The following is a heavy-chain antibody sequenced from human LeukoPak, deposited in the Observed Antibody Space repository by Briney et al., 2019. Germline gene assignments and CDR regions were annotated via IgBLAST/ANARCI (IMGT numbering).Heavy chain of an antibody. Sequence: PEASVKVSCKASGGTFSSYAISWVRQAPGQGLEWMGGIIPIFGTANYAQKFQGRVTITADESTSTAYMELSSLRSEDTAVYYCASGGYDPHYYYYYGMDVWGQGTTVTVSS. V-gene: IGHV1-69*13. J-gene: IGHJ6*02. CDR2: IIPIFGTA. D-gene: IGHD5-12*01. CDR3: ASGGYDPHYYYYYGMDV. CDR1: GGTFSSYA.